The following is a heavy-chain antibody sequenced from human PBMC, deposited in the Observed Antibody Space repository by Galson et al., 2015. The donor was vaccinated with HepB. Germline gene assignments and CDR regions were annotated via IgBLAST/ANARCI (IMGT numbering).Heavy chain of an antibody. D-gene: IGHD3-10*01. Sequence: SLRLSCAASGFTFSDYYMSWIHQAPGKGLEWVSYISSSSSYTNYADSVKGRFTISRDNAKNSLYLQMNSLRAEDTAVYYCARDPVGFGELFPYYGMDVWGQGTTVTVSS. CDR2: ISSSSSYT. V-gene: IGHV3-11*06. CDR3: ARDPVGFGELFPYYGMDV. CDR1: GFTFSDYY. J-gene: IGHJ6*02.